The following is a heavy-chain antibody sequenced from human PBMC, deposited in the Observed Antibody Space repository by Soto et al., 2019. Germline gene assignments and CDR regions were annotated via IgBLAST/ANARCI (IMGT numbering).Heavy chain of an antibody. CDR2: ISAYNGNT. J-gene: IGHJ6*01. Sequence: QVQLVQSGAEVKKPGASVKVSCKASGYTFTSYGISWVRQAPGQGLEWMGWISAYNGNTHYAQKLKGRVTMTTDTHTSRADIDLRRLGYDDTAVYYRARTRGSSAYVRDGTERWGRGTTVNVSS. CDR3: ARTRGSSAYVRDGTER. D-gene: IGHD6-6*01. CDR1: GYTFTSYG. V-gene: IGHV1-18*01.